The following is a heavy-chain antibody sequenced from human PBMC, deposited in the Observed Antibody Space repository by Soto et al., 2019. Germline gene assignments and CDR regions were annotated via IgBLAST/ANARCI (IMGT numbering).Heavy chain of an antibody. CDR3: ARDRYYGSGSYDY. J-gene: IGHJ4*02. D-gene: IGHD3-10*01. V-gene: IGHV4-31*03. CDR2: IYYSGST. CDR1: GGSISSGGYY. Sequence: SETLSLTCTVSGGSISSGGYYWSWIRQHPGKGLEWIGYIYYSGSTYYNPSLKSRVTISVDTSKNQFSLKLSSVTAADTAVYYCARDRYYGSGSYDYWGQGTLVTVSS.